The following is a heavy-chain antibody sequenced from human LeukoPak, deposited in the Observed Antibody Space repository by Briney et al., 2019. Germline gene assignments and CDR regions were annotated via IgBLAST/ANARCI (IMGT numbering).Heavy chain of an antibody. Sequence: GGSLRLSCAASGFTFSSYSMNWVRQAPGKGLEWVSSISSSSSYIYYADSVKGRFTISRDNAKNSLYLQMNSLRAEDAAVYYCARVRDGYNYYWGQGTLVTVSS. CDR2: ISSSSSYI. CDR3: ARVRDGYNYY. D-gene: IGHD5-24*01. J-gene: IGHJ4*02. V-gene: IGHV3-21*01. CDR1: GFTFSSYS.